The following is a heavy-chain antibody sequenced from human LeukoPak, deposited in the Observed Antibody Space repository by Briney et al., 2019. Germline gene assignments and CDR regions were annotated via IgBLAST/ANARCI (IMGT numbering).Heavy chain of an antibody. CDR2: MNPNSGNT. V-gene: IGHV1-8*03. Sequence: GASVKVSCKASGYTFTSYDINWVRQATGQGLEWMGWMNPNSGNTGYAQKFQGRVTITRNTSISTAYMELSSLRSEDTAVYYCARGPVEDYYYYMYVWGKGTTVTVSS. CDR1: GYTFTSYD. J-gene: IGHJ6*03. CDR3: ARGPVEDYYYYMYV.